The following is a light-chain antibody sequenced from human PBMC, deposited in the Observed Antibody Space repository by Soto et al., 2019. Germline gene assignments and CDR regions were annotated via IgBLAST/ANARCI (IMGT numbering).Light chain of an antibody. J-gene: IGLJ3*02. V-gene: IGLV2-23*01. CDR2: EGS. CDR1: SSDVGSYKF. Sequence: QSVLTQPASVSGSPGQSITISCTGTSSDVGSYKFVSWYQQHPGKAPKLMIYEGSKRPSGVSSRFSGSKSGNTASLTISGRQAEDEGDYHCCSYAGSSTLVFGGGTKVTVL. CDR3: CSYAGSSTLV.